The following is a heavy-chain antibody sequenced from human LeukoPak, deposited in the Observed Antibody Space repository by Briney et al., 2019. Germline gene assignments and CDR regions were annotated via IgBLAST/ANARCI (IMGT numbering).Heavy chain of an antibody. Sequence: ASVKVSCKVSRYTLTELSMHWVRQAPGKGLEWMGGFDPEDGETIYAQKFQGRVTMTEDTSTDTAYMELSSLRSEDTAVYYCATDVRFSDSSGYLLDYWGQGTLVTVSS. CDR2: FDPEDGET. J-gene: IGHJ4*02. D-gene: IGHD3-22*01. V-gene: IGHV1-24*01. CDR3: ATDVRFSDSSGYLLDY. CDR1: RYTLTELS.